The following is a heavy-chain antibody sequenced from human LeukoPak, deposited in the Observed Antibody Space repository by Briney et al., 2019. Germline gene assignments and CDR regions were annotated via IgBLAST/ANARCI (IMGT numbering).Heavy chain of an antibody. CDR2: IYTSGST. CDR1: GGSISSNY. D-gene: IGHD1-26*01. J-gene: IGHJ5*02. CDR3: AREWWELLNWFDP. Sequence: PSETLSRTCTVSGGSISSNYWRWIRQPAGKGREWIGRIYTSGSTDYNPYLKSRVTMSVDTSKNQFSLKLSSVTAADTAVYYCAREWWELLNWFDPWGQGTLVTVSS. V-gene: IGHV4-4*07.